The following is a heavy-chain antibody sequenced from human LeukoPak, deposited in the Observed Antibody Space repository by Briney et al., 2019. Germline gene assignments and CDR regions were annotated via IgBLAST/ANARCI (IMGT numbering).Heavy chain of an antibody. CDR1: GGSISSSSYY. D-gene: IGHD6-13*01. J-gene: IGHJ4*02. CDR2: IYYSGST. V-gene: IGHV4-39*01. CDR3: ARLGHGSSWYGPSIDY. Sequence: ETLSLTCTVSGGSISSSSYYWGWIRQPPGKGLEWIGSIYYSGSTYYNPSLKSRVTISVDTSKNQFSLKLSSVTAADTAVYYCARLGHGSSWYGPSIDYWGQGTLVTVSS.